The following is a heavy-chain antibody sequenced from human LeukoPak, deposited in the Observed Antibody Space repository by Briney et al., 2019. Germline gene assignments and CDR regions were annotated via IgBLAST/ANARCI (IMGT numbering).Heavy chain of an antibody. D-gene: IGHD6-19*01. V-gene: IGHV4-4*02. Sequence: SETLSLTCAVSGGSISSSNWWSWVRQPPGKGLEWIGEIYHSGSTNYNPSLKSRVTISVNKSKNQFSLKLSSVTAADTAVYYCARYSSGWPYYFDYWGQGTLVTVS. CDR3: ARYSSGWPYYFDY. CDR1: GGSISSSNW. CDR2: IYHSGST. J-gene: IGHJ4*02.